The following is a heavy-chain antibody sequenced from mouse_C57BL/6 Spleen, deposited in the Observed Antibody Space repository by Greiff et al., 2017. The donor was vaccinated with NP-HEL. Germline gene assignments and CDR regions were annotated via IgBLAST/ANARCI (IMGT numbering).Heavy chain of an antibody. V-gene: IGHV1-15*01. CDR1: GYTFTDYE. CDR3: TRHGPYWYFDV. D-gene: IGHD1-1*01. Sequence: QVQLKESGAELVRPGASVTLSCKASGYTFTDYEMHWVKQTPVHGLEWIGAIDPETGGTAYNQKFKGKAILTADKSSSTAYMELRSLTSEDSAVYYCTRHGPYWYFDVWGTGTTVTVSS. CDR2: IDPETGGT. J-gene: IGHJ1*03.